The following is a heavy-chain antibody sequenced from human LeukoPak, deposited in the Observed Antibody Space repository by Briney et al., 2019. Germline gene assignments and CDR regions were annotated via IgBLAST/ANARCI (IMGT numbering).Heavy chain of an antibody. CDR1: GFSVSITY. D-gene: IGHD6-19*01. Sequence: GGSLRLSCAASGFSVSITYMISVREAPGECLESVSAIYTGGTTYYADSVKGRFTISRDNSKNTLYLQMNSLRAEDTAVYYCARDKLGSGYSSDFDYWGQGTLVTVSS. CDR2: IYTGGTT. CDR3: ARDKLGSGYSSDFDY. J-gene: IGHJ4*02. V-gene: IGHV3-66*02.